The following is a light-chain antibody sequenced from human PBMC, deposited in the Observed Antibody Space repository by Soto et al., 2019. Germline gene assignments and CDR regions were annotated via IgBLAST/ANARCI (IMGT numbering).Light chain of an antibody. V-gene: IGKV1-5*03. J-gene: IGKJ1*01. CDR2: QAS. Sequence: DIQMTQSPSTLSASVGDRVTITCRASQSIRNWLAWYQQKPGKAPKLLIHQASTLQSGVPSRSSGSGSGTEFTLNISSLQPDDFATYYCQQYNSHSETFGQGTKV. CDR1: QSIRNW. CDR3: QQYNSHSET.